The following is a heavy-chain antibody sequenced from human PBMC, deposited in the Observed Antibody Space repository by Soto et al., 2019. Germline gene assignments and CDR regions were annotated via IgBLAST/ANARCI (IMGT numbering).Heavy chain of an antibody. D-gene: IGHD4-17*01. V-gene: IGHV3-72*01. J-gene: IGHJ4*02. Sequence: EVQLVESGGGLVQPGGSLRLSCAASGFTVSDHYMDWVRQAPGKGLEWVGRTRNKPNRYTTEYAASVKGRFTISRDDSTNSLYLQMNSLKTADTAVYYCTTSWCDYRYFDNWGQRALVTVCS. CDR1: GFTVSDHY. CDR2: TRNKPNRYTT. CDR3: TTSWCDYRYFDN.